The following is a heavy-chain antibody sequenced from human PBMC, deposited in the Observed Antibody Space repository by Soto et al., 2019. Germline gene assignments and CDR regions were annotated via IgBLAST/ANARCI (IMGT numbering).Heavy chain of an antibody. CDR2: IKQDGSEK. CDR1: GFTFSSYW. V-gene: IGHV3-7*01. D-gene: IGHD2-2*01. CDR3: AREWTNCSSTSCYAFDY. J-gene: IGHJ4*02. Sequence: EVQLVESGGGLVQPGGSLRLSCAASGFTFSSYWMSWVRQAPGKGLEWVANIKQDGSEKYYVDSVKGRFTISRDNAKNSLYLQMNSLRAEDTAVYDCAREWTNCSSTSCYAFDYWGQGTLVTVSS.